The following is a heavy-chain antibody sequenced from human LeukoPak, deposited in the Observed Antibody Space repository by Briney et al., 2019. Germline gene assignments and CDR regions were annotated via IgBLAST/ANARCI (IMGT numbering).Heavy chain of an antibody. Sequence: PGGSLRLSCAASGFTFSSYEMNWVRQAPGKGLEWIGEINHSGSTNHNPSLKSRVTISIDTSKNQISLRLTSVTAADTAVYYCAGYDNYWDWYFDLWGRGTLVTVSS. J-gene: IGHJ2*01. D-gene: IGHD5-12*01. CDR3: AGYDNYWDWYFDL. CDR2: INHSGST. V-gene: IGHV4-34*08. CDR1: GFTFSSYE.